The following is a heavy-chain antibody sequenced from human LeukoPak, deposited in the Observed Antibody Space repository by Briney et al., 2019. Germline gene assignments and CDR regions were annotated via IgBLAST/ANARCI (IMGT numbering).Heavy chain of an antibody. CDR1: GFTFSSYA. CDR2: ISGSGGST. V-gene: IGHV3-23*01. Sequence: GALRLSCAASGFTFSSYAMSWVRQAPGKGLEWVSAISGSGGSTYYADSVKGRFTISRDNSKNTLYLQMNSLRAEDTAVYYCAKDDIVVVPALRDYGMDVWGQGTTVTVSS. D-gene: IGHD2-2*01. J-gene: IGHJ6*02. CDR3: AKDDIVVVPALRDYGMDV.